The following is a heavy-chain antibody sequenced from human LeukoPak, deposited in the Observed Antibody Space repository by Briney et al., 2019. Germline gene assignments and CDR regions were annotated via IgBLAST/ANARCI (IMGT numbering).Heavy chain of an antibody. D-gene: IGHD2-2*01. Sequence: ASVKVSCKASGYTFTDYYMHWVRQAPGQGFEWMGWINPNDGDTNYAQEFQGRVTMTRDTSISTAHMEVSRLRSDDTAVYYCARANFLYCSSTTCLFDYWGQGTLVTVSS. V-gene: IGHV1-2*02. CDR1: GYTFTDYY. J-gene: IGHJ4*02. CDR3: ARANFLYCSSTTCLFDY. CDR2: INPNDGDT.